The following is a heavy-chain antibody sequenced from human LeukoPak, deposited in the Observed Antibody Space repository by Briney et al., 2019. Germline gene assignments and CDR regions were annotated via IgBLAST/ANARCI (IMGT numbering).Heavy chain of an antibody. D-gene: IGHD2-15*01. CDR2: ISSSSSTI. CDR3: ARDNAPMGIFQYYYYMDV. Sequence: PGGSLRLSCAASGFTFSSYSMNWVRQAPGKGLEWVSYISSSSSTIYYADSVKGRFAISRDNAKNSLYLQMNSLRAEDTAVYYCARDNAPMGIFQYYYYMDVWGKGTTVTVSS. CDR1: GFTFSSYS. V-gene: IGHV3-48*01. J-gene: IGHJ6*03.